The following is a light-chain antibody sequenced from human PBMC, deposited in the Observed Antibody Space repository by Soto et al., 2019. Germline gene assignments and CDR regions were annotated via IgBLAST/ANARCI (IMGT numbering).Light chain of an antibody. CDR3: LQVANFPRT. CDR1: QDIDSR. CDR2: AAT. Sequence: DIQMTQSPSSVSASVRDTVTITCRASQDIDSRLAWFQQQPGRPPKYVIQAATMLQSGFPSRFAGSESGRDFTLTIHTLQPEDSATYYCLQVANFPRTFGQGTKVDIK. J-gene: IGKJ1*01. V-gene: IGKV1-12*01.